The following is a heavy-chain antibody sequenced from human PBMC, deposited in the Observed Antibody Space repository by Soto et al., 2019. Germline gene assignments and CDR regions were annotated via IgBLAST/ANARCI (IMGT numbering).Heavy chain of an antibody. Sequence: PGGSLRLSCAASEFTYSSYSMNWVRQAPGKGLEWVSYISSSGSTIYYADSVKGRFTISRDNSKNTLYLQMNSLRAEDTAVYYCARTGDFDWLPREYGMEVWGQGTTVTVSS. CDR1: EFTYSSYS. CDR2: ISSSGSTI. V-gene: IGHV3-48*01. J-gene: IGHJ6*02. CDR3: ARTGDFDWLPREYGMEV. D-gene: IGHD3-9*01.